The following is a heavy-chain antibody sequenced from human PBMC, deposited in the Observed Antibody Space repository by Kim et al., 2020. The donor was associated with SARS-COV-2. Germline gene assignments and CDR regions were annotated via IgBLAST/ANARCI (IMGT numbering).Heavy chain of an antibody. J-gene: IGHJ4*02. V-gene: IGHV4-34*01. Sequence: YNPSLKSRVTISLATSKGQFSLKLSSVTAADTAVYYCARGIAVAGLTFDYWGQGTLVTVSS. D-gene: IGHD6-19*01. CDR3: ARGIAVAGLTFDY.